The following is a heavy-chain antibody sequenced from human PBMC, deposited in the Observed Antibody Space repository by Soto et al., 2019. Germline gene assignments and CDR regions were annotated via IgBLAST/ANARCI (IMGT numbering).Heavy chain of an antibody. V-gene: IGHV5-51*07. CDR1: ETSCTSPW. CDR2: IYTVDSDT. CDR3: ASGVTWDYFDY. Sequence: PAASLIFCYRSSETSCTSPWICLVHQMPGKGLEYMGIIYTVDSDTRYSPSFQGQVTISADKSIRTAYLQWSSLKASDTALYYCASGVTWDYFDYWGQGTQVTVSS. J-gene: IGHJ4*02. D-gene: IGHD1-26*01.